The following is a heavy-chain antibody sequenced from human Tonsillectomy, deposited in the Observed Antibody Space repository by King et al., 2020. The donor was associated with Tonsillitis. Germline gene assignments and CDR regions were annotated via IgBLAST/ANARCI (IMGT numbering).Heavy chain of an antibody. D-gene: IGHD3-22*01. J-gene: IGHJ1*01. CDR3: ANESTKWILLTTFSYGESFQH. CDR1: GFTFSSYA. Sequence: VQRVESGGGLVQPGGSLRLSCAASGFTFSSYAMSWVRQAPGKGLEWVSAISGSGGSTYNADSVKGRFTISRDNSKNTLYLQMYSLRAEDTAVYYCANESTKWILLTTFSYGESFQHWGRDTGVTVSS. CDR2: ISGSGGST. V-gene: IGHV3-23*04.